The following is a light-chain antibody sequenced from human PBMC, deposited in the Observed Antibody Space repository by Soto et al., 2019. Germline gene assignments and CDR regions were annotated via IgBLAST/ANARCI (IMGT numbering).Light chain of an antibody. CDR1: QSVSSSY. J-gene: IGKJ1*01. CDR3: QQYDGSLWT. Sequence: EMVLTQSPVTLSLSPGERATLSCRASQSVSSSYLAWYQQKPGQAPRLLIFGASNRATGIPDSFSGSGSGTDFTLTISRLEPEDFAVYYCQQYDGSLWTFGQGTKVDIK. CDR2: GAS. V-gene: IGKV3-20*01.